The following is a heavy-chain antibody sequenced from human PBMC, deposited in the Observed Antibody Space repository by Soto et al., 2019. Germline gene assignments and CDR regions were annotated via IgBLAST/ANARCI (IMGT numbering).Heavy chain of an antibody. CDR3: ARGEWLSESSFDP. J-gene: IGHJ5*02. V-gene: IGHV4-31*03. CDR1: GGSISSGGYY. D-gene: IGHD2-2*01. Sequence: QVQLQESGPGLVKPSQTLSLTCTVSGGSISSGGYYWSWIRQHPGKGLEWIGKIYSSGSTYYNPPLQSGVTISVDTSKNPFSPKLSSVPAADTAVYYWARGEWLSESSFDPWGQGTLVTVSS. CDR2: IYSSGST.